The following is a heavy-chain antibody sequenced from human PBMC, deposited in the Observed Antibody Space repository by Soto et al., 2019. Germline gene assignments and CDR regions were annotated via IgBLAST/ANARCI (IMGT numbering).Heavy chain of an antibody. J-gene: IGHJ3*02. Sequence: QVQLVESGGGVVQPGESLRLSCAASGFTFSSYGMHWVRQAPGKGLEWVAFISFDGGEKYYADSVKGRITITRDNSNKVLDVQLKSLRAEDTAVYYCAKDRAWMRYAFDIWGQGTIVAVSS. V-gene: IGHV3-30*18. CDR1: GFTFSSYG. CDR3: AKDRAWMRYAFDI. D-gene: IGHD5-12*01. CDR2: ISFDGGEK.